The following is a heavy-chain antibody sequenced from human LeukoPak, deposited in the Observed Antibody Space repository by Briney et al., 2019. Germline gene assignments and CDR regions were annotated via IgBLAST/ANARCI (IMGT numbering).Heavy chain of an antibody. CDR3: ARDLEIGSSSYYFDY. CDR1: GFTFSTYG. J-gene: IGHJ4*02. Sequence: GGSLRLSCAASGFTFSTYGMHWVRQAPGTGLEWVAVIWYDGSNKYYADSVRGRFTISRDNFKNTLYLQMNSLRAEDTAVYYCARDLEIGSSSYYFDYWGQGTLVTVSS. V-gene: IGHV3-33*01. CDR2: IWYDGSNK. D-gene: IGHD3-3*01.